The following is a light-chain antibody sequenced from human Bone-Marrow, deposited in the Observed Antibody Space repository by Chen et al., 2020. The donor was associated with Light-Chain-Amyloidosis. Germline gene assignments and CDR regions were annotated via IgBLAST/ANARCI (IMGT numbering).Light chain of an antibody. V-gene: IGLV2-14*03. J-gene: IGLJ2*01. CDR1: SSDVGGYNH. CDR2: DVS. Sequence: QSALTQPASVSGSPGQSITISCTGTSSDVGGYNHVSWYQQHPGKAPQRMIYDVSNRPSGVSKRFSGSKSGNTASLTISGLQAEDEADYYCSSYTSSRTRVFGGGTKLTVL. CDR3: SSYTSSRTRV.